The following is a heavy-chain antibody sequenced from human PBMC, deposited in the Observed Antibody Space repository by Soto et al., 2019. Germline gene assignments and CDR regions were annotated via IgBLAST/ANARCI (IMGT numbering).Heavy chain of an antibody. CDR3: ARGNVQQQLRHYYYYGMDV. CDR1: GGTFSSYA. J-gene: IGHJ6*02. Sequence: QVQLVQSGAEVKKPGSSVKVSCKASGGTFSSYAISWVRQAPGQGLEWMGGIIPIFGTANYAQKFQGRVTITADESTSKAYMELSSLRSEDTAVYYCARGNVQQQLRHYYYYGMDVWGQGTTVTVSS. D-gene: IGHD6-13*01. V-gene: IGHV1-69*12. CDR2: IIPIFGTA.